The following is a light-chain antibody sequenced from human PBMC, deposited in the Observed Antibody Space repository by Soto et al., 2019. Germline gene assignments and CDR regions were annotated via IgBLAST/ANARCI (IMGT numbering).Light chain of an antibody. CDR1: QSVATSY. CDR2: GAS. V-gene: IGKV3D-20*02. CDR3: QQRSNSWT. J-gene: IGKJ1*01. Sequence: EIVLTQSPGTLSLSPGERATLSCRASQSVATSYLAWYQQRPGQAPRLLIYGASTRATGIPDRFSGSGSGTDFTLTISRLEPEDFAVYYCQQRSNSWTFGQGTKVDIK.